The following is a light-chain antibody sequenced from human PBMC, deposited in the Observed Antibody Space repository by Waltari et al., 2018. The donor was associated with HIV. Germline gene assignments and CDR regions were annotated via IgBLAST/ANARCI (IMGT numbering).Light chain of an antibody. CDR3: QQANTFPRT. J-gene: IGKJ3*01. Sequence: DVQMTQSPASVSASLRDTCTITCRSSQGVCSGLAWYQHKSGKAPTLLIRAASSLQSGVPSRFSGSGSGTDFTLTISGLQPEDCATYYCQQANTFPRTFGPGTKVDIK. CDR2: AAS. CDR1: QGVCSG. V-gene: IGKV1-12*01.